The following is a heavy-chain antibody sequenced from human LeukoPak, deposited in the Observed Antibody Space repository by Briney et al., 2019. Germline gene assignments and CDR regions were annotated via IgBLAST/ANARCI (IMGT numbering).Heavy chain of an antibody. CDR2: IFPGDSDT. D-gene: IGHD5-18*01. Sequence: GGSLQSSSKGSAYSFTSYWIGWGRRMPGKRLEWMGIIFPGDSDTRYSPSFQGQVTISDDKSISTAYLQWSSLKASDTAMYYCARSWGHGYGYGFPQDFDYWGQGTLVTVSS. CDR1: AYSFTSYW. V-gene: IGHV5-51*01. CDR3: ARSWGHGYGYGFPQDFDY. J-gene: IGHJ4*02.